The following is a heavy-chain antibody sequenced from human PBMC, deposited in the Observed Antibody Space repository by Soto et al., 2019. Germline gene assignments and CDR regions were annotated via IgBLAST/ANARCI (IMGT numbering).Heavy chain of an antibody. V-gene: IGHV3-23*01. D-gene: IGHD6-19*01. Sequence: GGSLRFSCAASGFTFSSYAMNWGRQAPGKGLEWVSAISGSGGSTYYADSVKGRFTISRDNSKNTLYLQMNSLRAEDTAVYYCAQLAVAGNWYYFDYWGQGTLVTVSS. CDR3: AQLAVAGNWYYFDY. J-gene: IGHJ4*02. CDR1: GFTFSSYA. CDR2: ISGSGGST.